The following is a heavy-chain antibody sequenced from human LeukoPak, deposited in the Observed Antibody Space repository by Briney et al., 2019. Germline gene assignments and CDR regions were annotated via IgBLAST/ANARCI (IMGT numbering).Heavy chain of an antibody. CDR3: ARYYSSSLGTNDY. CDR1: GYNFNRYA. V-gene: IGHV1-18*01. Sequence: ASVKVSCKTSGYNFNRYAITWVRQAPGQGLEWMGWVSTSNGDTNYAETFKGRVAMTTDTVTKTAYMELRRLRSGDTAVYYCARYYSSSLGTNDYWGQGTLVTVSS. D-gene: IGHD6-6*01. CDR2: VSTSNGDT. J-gene: IGHJ4*02.